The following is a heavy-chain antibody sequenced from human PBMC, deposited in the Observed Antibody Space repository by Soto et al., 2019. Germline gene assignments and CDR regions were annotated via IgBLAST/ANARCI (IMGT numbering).Heavy chain of an antibody. D-gene: IGHD3-3*01. V-gene: IGHV3-23*01. CDR2: ISGSGGST. Sequence: GGSLRLSCAASGFTFSSYAMSWVRQAPGKGLEWVSAISGSGGSTYYADSVKGRFTISRDNSKNTLYLQMNSLRAEDTAVYYCAKGAHGDYDFWSGYRLLDYWGQGTLVTVSS. CDR3: AKGAHGDYDFWSGYRLLDY. J-gene: IGHJ4*02. CDR1: GFTFSSYA.